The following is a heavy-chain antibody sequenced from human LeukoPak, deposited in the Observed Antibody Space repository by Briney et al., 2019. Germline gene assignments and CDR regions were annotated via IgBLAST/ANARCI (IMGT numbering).Heavy chain of an antibody. CDR1: GYTFTSFG. J-gene: IGHJ4*02. CDR2: INVGNGNT. Sequence: GSVKVSCKASGYTFTSFGIGWVRQAPGQRLEWMGWINVGNGNTKYSQKFQGRATITIDTSASTAYMELSSLRSGDTAVYYCARGSRIGSQTYYFDYWGQGTLVTVSS. V-gene: IGHV1-3*01. D-gene: IGHD2-2*01. CDR3: ARGSRIGSQTYYFDY.